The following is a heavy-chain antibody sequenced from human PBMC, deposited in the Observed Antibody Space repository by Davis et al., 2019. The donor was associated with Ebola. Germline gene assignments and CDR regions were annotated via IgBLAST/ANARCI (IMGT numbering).Heavy chain of an antibody. CDR2: INPNDGRT. Sequence: SVKVSCTASGYTFTTYYMHWVRQAPGQGLEWMGMINPNDGRTIYAQKFQGRVTVTRDTSTSTVYMELSSLRSEDTAVYYCAREPIVVVVAATEPYYYYGMDVWGKGTTVTVSS. CDR1: GYTFTTYY. CDR3: AREPIVVVVAATEPYYYYGMDV. J-gene: IGHJ6*04. V-gene: IGHV1-46*01. D-gene: IGHD2-15*01.